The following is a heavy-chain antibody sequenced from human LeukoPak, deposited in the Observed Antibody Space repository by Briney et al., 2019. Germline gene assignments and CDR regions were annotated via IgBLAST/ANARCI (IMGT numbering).Heavy chain of an antibody. Sequence: GGSLRLSCAASGFSFSSHSMNWVRQAPGKGLEWVSSISSGSKYIYNADSLKGRFTISRDNAKNSLYLQMNSLRAEDTAVYYCARAPSYSYGSMDFWGQGTLVIVSS. V-gene: IGHV3-21*01. D-gene: IGHD5-18*01. J-gene: IGHJ4*02. CDR3: ARAPSYSYGSMDF. CDR2: ISSGSKYI. CDR1: GFSFSSHS.